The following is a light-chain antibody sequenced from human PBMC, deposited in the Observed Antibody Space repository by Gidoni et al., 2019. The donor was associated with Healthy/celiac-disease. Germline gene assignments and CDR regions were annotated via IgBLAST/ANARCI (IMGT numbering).Light chain of an antibody. CDR1: KLGAKY. J-gene: IGLJ1*01. V-gene: IGLV3-1*01. CDR3: QACDSSTYV. Sequence: SYELTQSPSVSVSPGQTASITCSGDKLGAKYACRYQQKPGQSPVLVIYQDSKRPSGIPERFSGSNSGNTATLTISGTQAMDEADYYCQACDSSTYVFGTGTKVTVL. CDR2: QDS.